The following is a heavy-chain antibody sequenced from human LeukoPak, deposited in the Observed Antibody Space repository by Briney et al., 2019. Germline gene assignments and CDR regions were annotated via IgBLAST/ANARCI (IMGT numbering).Heavy chain of an antibody. J-gene: IGHJ4*02. Sequence: ASVKVSCKASGYTFTSYAMNWVRQAPGQGLEWMGWISAYNGNTNYAQKLQGRVTMTTDTSTSTAYMELRSLRSDDTAVYYCARAGSYYGPHDYWGQGTLVTVSS. CDR3: ARAGSYYGPHDY. V-gene: IGHV1-18*01. CDR1: GYTFTSYA. D-gene: IGHD3-10*01. CDR2: ISAYNGNT.